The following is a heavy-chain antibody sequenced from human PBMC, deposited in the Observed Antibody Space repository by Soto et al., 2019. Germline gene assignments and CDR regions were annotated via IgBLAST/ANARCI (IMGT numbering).Heavy chain of an antibody. D-gene: IGHD3-16*01. J-gene: IGHJ6*02. Sequence: EMQLVESGGGFVQPGGSLRLSCAASGHTFGTYSMNWVRQAPGKGLEWIAYIDYSSDTIFYADSVKGRFTISRDNAKNSLYLQMNSLRDEDTAVYYCARLYYDYVWGQGTTVTVSS. CDR3: ARLYYDYV. CDR1: GHTFGTYS. CDR2: IDYSSDTI. V-gene: IGHV3-48*02.